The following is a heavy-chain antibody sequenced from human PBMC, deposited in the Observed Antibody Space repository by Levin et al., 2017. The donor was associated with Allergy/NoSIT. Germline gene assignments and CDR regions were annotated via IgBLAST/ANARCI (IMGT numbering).Heavy chain of an antibody. Sequence: GGSLRLSCAASGFTFSSYGMHWVRQAPGKGLEWVAVIWYDGSNKYYADSVKGRFTISRDNSKNTLYLQMNSLRAEDTAVYYCARDRGNEVVRGVRVGYYYYGMDVWGQGTTVTVSS. CDR1: GFTFSSYG. J-gene: IGHJ6*02. CDR3: ARDRGNEVVRGVRVGYYYYGMDV. CDR2: IWYDGSNK. D-gene: IGHD3-10*01. V-gene: IGHV3-33*01.